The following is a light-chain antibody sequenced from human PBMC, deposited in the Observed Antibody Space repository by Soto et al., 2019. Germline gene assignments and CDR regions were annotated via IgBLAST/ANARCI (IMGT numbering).Light chain of an antibody. CDR3: QQCHRYLT. CDR2: KAS. Sequence: DIQMTQSPSTLSASVGDRVTITCRASQSIDTWLAWYQQRPGKAPNLLIYKASNLASGVPSRFSGSGSGTEFTLTVSSLQPDDFATYYCQQCHRYLTFGQGTKVDIK. V-gene: IGKV1-5*03. J-gene: IGKJ1*01. CDR1: QSIDTW.